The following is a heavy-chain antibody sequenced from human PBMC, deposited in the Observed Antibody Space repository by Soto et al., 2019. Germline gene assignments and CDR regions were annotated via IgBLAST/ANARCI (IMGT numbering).Heavy chain of an antibody. CDR3: ARDRYYYDSSGYPHFDY. V-gene: IGHV1-69*06. Sequence: ASVKVSCKASGGTFSSYAISWVRQAPGQGLEWMGGIIPIFGTANYAQKFQGRVTITADKSTSTAYMELSSLRSEDTAVYYCARDRYYYDSSGYPHFDYWGQGTLVTVS. D-gene: IGHD3-22*01. CDR1: GGTFSSYA. CDR2: IIPIFGTA. J-gene: IGHJ4*02.